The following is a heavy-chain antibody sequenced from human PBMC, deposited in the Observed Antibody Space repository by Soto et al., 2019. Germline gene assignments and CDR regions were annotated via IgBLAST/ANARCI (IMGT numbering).Heavy chain of an antibody. D-gene: IGHD4-17*01. CDR3: TRADYDDERDFQQ. CDR2: IISKAYGGTR. J-gene: IGHJ1*01. Sequence: EVQLVESGGGLVKPGRSLRLSCTASGFTCGDYAMSWFRQAPGKGLEWVGFIISKAYGGTREYAASVKGRFTISRDDSKSIAYLQMNSMKIEYTAVYYCTRADYDDERDFQQWGQGTLVTVYS. CDR1: GFTCGDYA. V-gene: IGHV3-49*05.